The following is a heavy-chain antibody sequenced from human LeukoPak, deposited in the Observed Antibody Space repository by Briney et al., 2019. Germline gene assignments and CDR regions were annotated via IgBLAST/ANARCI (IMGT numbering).Heavy chain of an antibody. V-gene: IGHV4-59*01. J-gene: IGHJ4*02. CDR1: GGSISSFL. CDR2: VYYTGST. Sequence: SETLSLTCTVSGGSISSFLWSWIRQSPGKELEWIGYVYYTGSTNYNPSLNSRVTMSIDTSKKQFSLKLNSVTAADTAVYYCARGGRDGSYYFDYWGQGTLVSVSS. CDR3: ARGGRDGSYYFDY. D-gene: IGHD3-16*01.